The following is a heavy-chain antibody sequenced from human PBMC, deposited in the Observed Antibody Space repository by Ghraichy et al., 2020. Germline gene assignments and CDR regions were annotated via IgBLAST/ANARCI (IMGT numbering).Heavy chain of an antibody. V-gene: IGHV4-59*01. D-gene: IGHD3-22*01. CDR1: GGFISSYY. CDR2: IHNSGST. J-gene: IGHJ1*01. Sequence: GSLRLSCSVSGGFISSYYWSWIRQPPGKGLEWIGYIHNSGSTKYNPSLKSRVTISVDTSKNQISLKLSSVTAADTAVFYCARAVTSYFDSSGYRNEYFQHWGQGTLVTVSS. CDR3: ARAVTSYFDSSGYRNEYFQH.